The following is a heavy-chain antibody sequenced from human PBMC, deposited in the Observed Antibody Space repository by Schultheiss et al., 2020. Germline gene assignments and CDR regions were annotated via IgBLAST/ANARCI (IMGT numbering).Heavy chain of an antibody. CDR1: GASVTSYF. Sequence: SETLSLTCTISGASVTSYFWSWIRQPAGKGLEWIGHIYTTASTNYNPSLKSRVSMSLDTSKNQISLNLTSMTAADTAVYYCARSRYDSSGYRLFDYWGHGTLVTVSS. CDR3: ARSRYDSSGYRLFDY. V-gene: IGHV4-4*07. J-gene: IGHJ4*01. D-gene: IGHD3-22*01. CDR2: IYTTAST.